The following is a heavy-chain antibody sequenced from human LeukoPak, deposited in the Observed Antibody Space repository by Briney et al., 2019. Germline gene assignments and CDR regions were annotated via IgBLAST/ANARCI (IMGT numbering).Heavy chain of an antibody. D-gene: IGHD6-13*01. CDR3: AKDLQHLVRTLSFDY. J-gene: IGHJ4*02. Sequence: GGSLRLSCAASGVSFSNYGMHWVRQSPGKGLEWVAVISFDGSIEYYADSVKGRFTISRDDSTNALYLQMNSLRPEDTALYYCAKDLQHLVRTLSFDYWGQGTLVTVSS. CDR1: GVSFSNYG. CDR2: ISFDGSIE. V-gene: IGHV3-30*18.